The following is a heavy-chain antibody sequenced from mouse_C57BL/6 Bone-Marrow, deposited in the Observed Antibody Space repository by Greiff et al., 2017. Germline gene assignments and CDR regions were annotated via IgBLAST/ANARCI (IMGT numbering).Heavy chain of an antibody. CDR2: INPNNGGT. CDR1: GYTFTDYY. Sequence: EVQLQQSGPELVKPGASVKISCKASGYTFTDYYMNWVKQSHGKSLEWIGDINPNNGGTSYNQKFKGKATLTEDKSSTTAYMELRSLTSEDSAVYYCAREDDGYYVYYFDYWGQGTTLTVSS. D-gene: IGHD2-3*01. J-gene: IGHJ2*01. CDR3: AREDDGYYVYYFDY. V-gene: IGHV1-26*01.